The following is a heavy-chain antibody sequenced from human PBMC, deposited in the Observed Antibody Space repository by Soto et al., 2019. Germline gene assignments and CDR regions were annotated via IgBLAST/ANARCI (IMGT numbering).Heavy chain of an antibody. D-gene: IGHD3-16*01. CDR3: VRSGHTFGGVI. J-gene: IGHJ4*02. CDR1: GASINNYY. Sequence: ETLSLTCSVSGASINNYYGTWVRQPPGRGVEWIAFMFSSGRSSYNSSLKGRVTMSVDTSMNQFSLKMRSVTAADTAVYYCVRSGHTFGGVIWGQGIPVTVSS. V-gene: IGHV4-59*12. CDR2: MFSSGRS.